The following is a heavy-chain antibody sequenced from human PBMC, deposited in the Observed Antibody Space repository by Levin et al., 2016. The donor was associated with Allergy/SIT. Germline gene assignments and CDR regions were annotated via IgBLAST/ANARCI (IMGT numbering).Heavy chain of an antibody. D-gene: IGHD5-24*01. Sequence: SETLSLTCAVSGHSISSYYYWGWIRQPPGKGLEWIGNIYQGGTTSYNPSLKSRVTISVDASKNQFSLRLSSVTATDTAVYYCATGPGYNSPADYWGPGTLVNVPS. V-gene: IGHV4-38-2*01. CDR1: GHSISSYYY. CDR2: IYQGGTT. J-gene: IGHJ4*02. CDR3: ATGPGYNSPADY.